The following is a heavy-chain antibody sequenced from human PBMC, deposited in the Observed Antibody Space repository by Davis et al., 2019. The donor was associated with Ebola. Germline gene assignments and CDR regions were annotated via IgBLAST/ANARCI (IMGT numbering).Heavy chain of an antibody. V-gene: IGHV3-23*01. CDR1: GFTFSSYA. Sequence: GESLKISCAASGFTFSSYAMSWVRQAPGKGLEWVSAISGSGGSTYYADSVKGRFTISRDNSKNTLYLQMNSLRAEDTAVYYCARGIYDFWSGYHYGMDVWGQGTTVTVSS. CDR2: ISGSGGST. J-gene: IGHJ6*02. CDR3: ARGIYDFWSGYHYGMDV. D-gene: IGHD3-3*01.